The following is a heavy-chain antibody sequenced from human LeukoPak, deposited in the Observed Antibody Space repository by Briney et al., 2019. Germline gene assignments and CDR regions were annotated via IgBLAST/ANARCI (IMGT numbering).Heavy chain of an antibody. CDR3: ARGGSAWYIDS. CDR2: INQSGRT. D-gene: IGHD6-13*01. Sequence: SETLSLTCAVSGGSLCEYYWSWIRQAPGKGLEWLGEINQSGRTNYNPFLESRVTISRGTPKNQFSLWLSSVTAADTAIYYCARGGSAWYIDSWGKGILVTVSS. V-gene: IGHV4-34*01. J-gene: IGHJ4*02. CDR1: GGSLCEYY.